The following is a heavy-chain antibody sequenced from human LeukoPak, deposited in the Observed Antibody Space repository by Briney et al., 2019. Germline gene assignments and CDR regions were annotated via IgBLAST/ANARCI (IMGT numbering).Heavy chain of an antibody. CDR2: ITFSGGST. Sequence: GGSLRLSCAASGFTFSSYAMSWVRQAPGKGLEWVSAITFSGGSTYYADSVKGRFTISRDNSKTTLYPQMNSLRAEDTAVYYCAKELVLVAATPNYWGQGTLVTVSS. CDR1: GFTFSSYA. CDR3: AKELVLVAATPNY. J-gene: IGHJ4*02. D-gene: IGHD2-15*01. V-gene: IGHV3-23*01.